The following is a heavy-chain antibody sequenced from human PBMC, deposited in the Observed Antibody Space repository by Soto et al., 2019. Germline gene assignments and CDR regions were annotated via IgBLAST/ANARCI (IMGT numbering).Heavy chain of an antibody. CDR3: AHKGGRGAGMDV. D-gene: IGHD2-15*01. V-gene: IGHV2-5*02. CDR2: IYWDEDK. CDR1: GFSLSSSGVG. Sequence: QITLKESGPTLVKPTQTLTLTCTFSGFSLSSSGVGVGWIRQPPGKAPEWLALIYWDEDKRYSPSLKTRLTITKDTSTNEVVLTMTNMDPVDTGTYYCAHKGGRGAGMDVWGQGTTVTASS. J-gene: IGHJ6*02.